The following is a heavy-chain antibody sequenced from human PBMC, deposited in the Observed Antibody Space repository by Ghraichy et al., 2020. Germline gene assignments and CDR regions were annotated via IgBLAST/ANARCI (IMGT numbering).Heavy chain of an antibody. J-gene: IGHJ4*02. D-gene: IGHD1-14*01. CDR3: ARGGREPPEYY. V-gene: IGHV3-23*01. CDR1: GFTFSSYA. CDR2: ISGSGGST. Sequence: GGSLRLSCAASGFTFSSYAMSWVRQAPGKGLEWVSAISGSGGSTYYADSVKGRFTISRDNSKNTLYLQMNSLRAEDTAVYYCARGGREPPEYYWGQGTLVTVSS.